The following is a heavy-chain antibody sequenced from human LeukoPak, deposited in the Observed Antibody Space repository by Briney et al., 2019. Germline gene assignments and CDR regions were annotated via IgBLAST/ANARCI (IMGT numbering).Heavy chain of an antibody. CDR2: ISGSGGST. Sequence: GGSLRLSCAASGFTFSSYAMSWVRQAPGKGLEWVSAISGSGGSTYYADSVKGRFTISRDNSKNTLYLQMNSLRAEDTAVYYCAKPRYYYDSSGYIDYRGQGTLVTVSS. V-gene: IGHV3-23*01. D-gene: IGHD3-22*01. CDR1: GFTFSSYA. CDR3: AKPRYYYDSSGYIDY. J-gene: IGHJ4*02.